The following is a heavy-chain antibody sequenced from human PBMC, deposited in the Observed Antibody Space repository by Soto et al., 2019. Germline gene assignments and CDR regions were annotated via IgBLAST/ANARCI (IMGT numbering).Heavy chain of an antibody. J-gene: IGHJ4*02. CDR3: ALTREVWKVYCSGGSCYSDYFDY. V-gene: IGHV2-5*02. D-gene: IGHD2-15*01. CDR2: IYWDDDK. Sequence: SGPTLVKPTQTLTLTCTFSGFSLSTSGVGVGWIRQPPGKALEWLALIYWDDDKRYSPSLKSRLTITKDTSKNQVVLTMTNMDPVDTATYYCALTREVWKVYCSGGSCYSDYFDYWGQGTLVTVSS. CDR1: GFSLSTSGVG.